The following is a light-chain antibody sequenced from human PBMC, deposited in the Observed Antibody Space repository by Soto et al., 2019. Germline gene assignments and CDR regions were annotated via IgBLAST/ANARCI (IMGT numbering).Light chain of an antibody. CDR1: SSDVGGYNY. CDR2: DVS. V-gene: IGLV2-14*01. J-gene: IGLJ1*01. Sequence: QSALTQPASVSGSPGQSITISCTGTSSDVGGYNYVSWYQQHPGKAPKLMIYDVSNRPSGVSNRFSGSKSGNTASLTISGLQAEDEADYYCSSYTSSSTFYVFGTGTK. CDR3: SSYTSSSTFYV.